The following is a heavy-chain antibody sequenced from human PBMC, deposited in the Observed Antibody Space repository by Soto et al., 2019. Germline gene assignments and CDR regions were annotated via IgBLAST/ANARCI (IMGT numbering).Heavy chain of an antibody. CDR3: ARPPYGILTGLGGSDAFDI. Sequence: ASVKVSCKASAYTFTSYYMHWVRQAPGQGLEWMGIINPSGGSTSYAQKFQGRVTMTRDTSTSTVYMELSSLRSEDTAVYYCARPPYGILTGLGGSDAFDIWGKGTMFTVS. D-gene: IGHD3-9*01. V-gene: IGHV1-46*01. CDR2: INPSGGST. CDR1: AYTFTSYY. J-gene: IGHJ3*02.